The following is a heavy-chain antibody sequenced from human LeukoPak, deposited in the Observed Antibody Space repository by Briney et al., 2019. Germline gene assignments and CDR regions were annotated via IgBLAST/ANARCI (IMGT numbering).Heavy chain of an antibody. J-gene: IGHJ4*02. CDR2: IIPIFGTA. D-gene: IGHD3-22*01. CDR1: GGTFSSYA. Sequence: GASVKVSCKASGGTFSSYAISWVRQAPGQGLEWMGGIIPIFGTANYAQKFQGRVTITTDESTSTAYMELSSLRSEDTAVYYCARELTTYHYGSSGSSLDYWGQGTLVTVSS. V-gene: IGHV1-69*05. CDR3: ARELTTYHYGSSGSSLDY.